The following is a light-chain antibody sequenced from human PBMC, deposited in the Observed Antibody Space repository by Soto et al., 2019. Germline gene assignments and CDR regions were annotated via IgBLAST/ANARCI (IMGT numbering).Light chain of an antibody. CDR2: GAS. CDR3: QQANSFPRT. Sequence: EIVLTQSPGTLSLSPGERATLSCRASQTMRSSHLAWYQQKPGQAPRLLIYGASTRTFDVPDRFSGSGSGTNFTLTISRLQPEDFATYYCQQANSFPRTFGGGTKVEIK. V-gene: IGKV3-20*01. CDR1: QTMRSSH. J-gene: IGKJ4*01.